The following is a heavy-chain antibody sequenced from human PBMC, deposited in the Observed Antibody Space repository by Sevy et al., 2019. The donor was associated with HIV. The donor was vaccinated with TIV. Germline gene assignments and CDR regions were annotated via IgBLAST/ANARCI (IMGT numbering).Heavy chain of an antibody. CDR2: INTGNGDT. CDR3: ARDRGGSGDFDY. CDR1: GYTFTSYV. V-gene: IGHV1-3*04. J-gene: IGHJ4*02. Sequence: ASVKVSCKASGYTFTSYVMHWVRQAPGQRLQWMGWINTGNGDTKYLEKLQGRVTITRDTSASTAYMELSSLRSEDTAVYYCARDRGGSGDFDYWGQGTLVTVSS. D-gene: IGHD3-10*01.